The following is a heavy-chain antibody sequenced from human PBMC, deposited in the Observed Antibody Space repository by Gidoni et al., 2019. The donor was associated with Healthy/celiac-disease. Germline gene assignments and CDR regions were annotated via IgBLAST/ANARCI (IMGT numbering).Heavy chain of an antibody. Sequence: WVSRINSDGGYTSYADSVKGRFTISRDNAKNTLYLQMNSLKAEDTAVYYCARKGPTTVTRWVDYYYYGMDVWGQGTTVTVSS. D-gene: IGHD4-17*01. J-gene: IGHJ6*02. CDR2: INSDGGYT. V-gene: IGHV3-74*01. CDR3: ARKGPTTVTRWVDYYYYGMDV.